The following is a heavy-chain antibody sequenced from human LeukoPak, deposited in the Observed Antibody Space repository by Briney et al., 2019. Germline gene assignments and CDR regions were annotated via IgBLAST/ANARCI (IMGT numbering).Heavy chain of an antibody. CDR3: ARETAVAGQYYFDY. CDR2: IYSGGNT. Sequence: GGSLRLSCAASGFIFSNYALHWVRQAPGKGLEWVSVIYSGGNTYYADSVKGRFTISRDNSKNTLYLQMNSLRAEDTAVYYCARETAVAGQYYFDYWGQGTLVTVSS. D-gene: IGHD6-19*01. V-gene: IGHV3-66*01. J-gene: IGHJ4*02. CDR1: GFIFSNYA.